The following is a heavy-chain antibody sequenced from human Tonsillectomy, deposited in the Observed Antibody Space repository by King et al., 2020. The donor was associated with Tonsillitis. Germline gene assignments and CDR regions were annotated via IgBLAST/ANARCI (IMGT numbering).Heavy chain of an antibody. J-gene: IGHJ6*02. D-gene: IGHD3-16*01. CDR3: AGKPPRLAFLVSESGGGQIDV. CDR1: GGSISSSSYY. CDR2: IYYSGST. Sequence: LQLQESGPGLVKPSETLSLTCTVSGGSISSSSYYWGWIRQPPGKGLEWIGSIYYSGSTYYNPSLKSRVTISVDTSKNQFSLKLSSLTAADTAVYYCAGKPPRLAFLVSESGGGQIDVWGQGTTVTVSS. V-gene: IGHV4-39*01.